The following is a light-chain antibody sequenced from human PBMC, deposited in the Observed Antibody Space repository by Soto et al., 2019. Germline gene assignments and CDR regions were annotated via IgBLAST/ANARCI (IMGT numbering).Light chain of an antibody. CDR1: QSFSSNY. V-gene: IGKV3-20*01. J-gene: IGKJ1*01. CDR2: GAS. Sequence: EIVLTQSPGTLSLSPGEGATLSCRAIQSFSSNYLAWYQQKPGQAPRLLIFGASSRATGIPDRFSGRGSGTEFTLTISRLEPEDFAVYYCQQYDSSPRTFGQGTKV. CDR3: QQYDSSPRT.